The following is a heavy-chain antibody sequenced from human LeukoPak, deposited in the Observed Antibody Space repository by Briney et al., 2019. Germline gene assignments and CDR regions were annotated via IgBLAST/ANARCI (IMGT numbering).Heavy chain of an antibody. D-gene: IGHD6-19*01. CDR1: GFTFSTYW. V-gene: IGHV3-7*04. J-gene: IGHJ4*02. Sequence: GGSLRLSCTASGFTFSTYWMTWVRQAPGKGLGCVANIKPDGSDKYYVDSVKGRFTISRDNAKNSLYLQLNSLRAEDTAVYYCARGRYSGGGIDNWGQGTLVTVSS. CDR3: ARGRYSGGGIDN. CDR2: IKPDGSDK.